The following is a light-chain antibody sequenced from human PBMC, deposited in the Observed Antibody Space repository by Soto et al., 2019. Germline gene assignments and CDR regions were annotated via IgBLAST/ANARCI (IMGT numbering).Light chain of an antibody. CDR1: QSVDSSF. J-gene: IGKJ1*01. Sequence: DIVLTQSPGSLSLSPGERATLSCRASQSVDSSFFAWYQQKPGQAPRLLIYGASKRATGTPDRFSGSGSGTAFTLTITTLEPEDFAVYYCQQYVSSVTFGQGTKVEIK. V-gene: IGKV3-20*01. CDR3: QQYVSSVT. CDR2: GAS.